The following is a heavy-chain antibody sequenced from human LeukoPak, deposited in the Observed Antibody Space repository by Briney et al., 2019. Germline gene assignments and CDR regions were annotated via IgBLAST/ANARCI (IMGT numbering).Heavy chain of an antibody. Sequence: GGSLRLSCAVSGFTIGSYGMHWVRQAPGKGLEWVAFMRFDGSLKHYADSVKGRFTISRDNSKNTLYLQLNSLRAEDTAVYYCAKNYCSSTSCQGAYFDYWGQGTLVTVSS. CDR3: AKNYCSSTSCQGAYFDY. V-gene: IGHV3-30*02. D-gene: IGHD2-2*01. CDR2: MRFDGSLK. CDR1: GFTIGSYG. J-gene: IGHJ4*02.